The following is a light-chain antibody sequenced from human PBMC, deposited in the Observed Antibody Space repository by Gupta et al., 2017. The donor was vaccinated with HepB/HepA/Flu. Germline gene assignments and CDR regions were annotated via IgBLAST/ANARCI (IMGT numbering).Light chain of an antibody. CDR1: SSDVVGYNY. V-gene: IGLV2-14*01. CDR2: EDS. J-gene: IGLJ2*01. CDR3: NSYTSGRTSGV. Sequence: QSALTQPASVSGSPGQSITISCTGTSSDVVGYNYVSWYQQHPGRAPKRMIYEDSNRPSGVPNRFSGSKAGNTESRTLSVLKAEDEAEDDCNSYTSGRTSGVFGGGTKLTVL.